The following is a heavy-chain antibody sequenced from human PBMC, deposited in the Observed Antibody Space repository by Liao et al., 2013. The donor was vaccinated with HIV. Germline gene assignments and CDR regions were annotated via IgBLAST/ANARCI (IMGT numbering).Heavy chain of an antibody. CDR1: GGSISSGSYY. J-gene: IGHJ6*03. V-gene: IGHV4-61*02. CDR3: ARGQVVPGALFNDFYSYFMDV. Sequence: QVHLQESGPGLVKPSQTLSLTCTVSGGSISSGSYYWSWIRQPAGKGLEWIGRFYTSGRTDSNPSSKSRVTTISCTRPTKPRSPSQLNSVTAADTAVYYCARGQVVPGALFNDFYSYFMDVWAKGPTVTVSS. D-gene: IGHD2-2*01. CDR2: FYTSGRT.